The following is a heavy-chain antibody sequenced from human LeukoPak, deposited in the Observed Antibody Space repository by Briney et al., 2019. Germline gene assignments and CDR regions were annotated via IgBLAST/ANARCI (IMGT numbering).Heavy chain of an antibody. V-gene: IGHV3-66*01. CDR2: IYSGGST. Sequence: GGSLRLSCAASGFTVSSNYMSWVRQAPGKGLEWVSVIYSGGSTYYADSVKGRFTISRDNSKNTLYLQMNSLRAEDTAVYYYARVVAAAYFDYWGQGTLVTVSS. CDR1: GFTVSSNY. D-gene: IGHD6-13*01. J-gene: IGHJ4*02. CDR3: ARVVAAAYFDY.